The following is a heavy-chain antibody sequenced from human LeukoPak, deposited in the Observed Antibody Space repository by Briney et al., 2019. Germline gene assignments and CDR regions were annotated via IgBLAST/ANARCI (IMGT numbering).Heavy chain of an antibody. D-gene: IGHD6-19*01. CDR2: ISAYNGNT. J-gene: IGHJ4*02. V-gene: IGHV1-18*01. CDR1: GYTFTSYG. CDR3: ARVGQWLTHRSFDY. Sequence: ASVKVSCKASGYTFTSYGVSWVRQAPGQGLEWMGWISAYNGNTNYAQKLQGRVAMTTDTSTSTAYMELRSLRSDDTAVNYCARVGQWLTHRSFDYWGQGTLVTVSS.